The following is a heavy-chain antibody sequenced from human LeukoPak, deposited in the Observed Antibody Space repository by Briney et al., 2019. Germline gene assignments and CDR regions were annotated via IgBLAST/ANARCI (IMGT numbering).Heavy chain of an antibody. D-gene: IGHD3-10*01. CDR2: ISSSSSTI. J-gene: IGHJ4*02. Sequence: GGSLRLSCAASGFTFSSYSMNWVRQAPGKGLEWVSYISSSSSTIYYADSVKGRFTISRGNAKNSLYLQMNSLRAEDTAVYYCAREPHYYGSRYFDYWGQGTLVTVSS. CDR1: GFTFSSYS. CDR3: AREPHYYGSRYFDY. V-gene: IGHV3-48*04.